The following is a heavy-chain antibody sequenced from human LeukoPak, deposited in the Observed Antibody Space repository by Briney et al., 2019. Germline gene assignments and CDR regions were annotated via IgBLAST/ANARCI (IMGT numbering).Heavy chain of an antibody. V-gene: IGHV3-23*01. J-gene: IGHJ5*02. D-gene: IGHD3-10*01. CDR1: GFTFSSYS. CDR3: AKYPSWAVMVRGVSNWFDP. Sequence: PGGSLRLSCAASGFTFSSYSMNWVRQAPGKGLEWVSSISGSGGTSYYADSVKGRFTISRDNSKNTLYLQMNSLRAEDTAVYYCAKYPSWAVMVRGVSNWFDPWGQGTLVTVSS. CDR2: ISGSGGTS.